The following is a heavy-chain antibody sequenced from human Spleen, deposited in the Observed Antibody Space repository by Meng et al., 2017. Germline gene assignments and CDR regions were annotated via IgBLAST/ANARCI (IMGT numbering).Heavy chain of an antibody. CDR1: GFYFNNAW. V-gene: IGHV3-15*01. J-gene: IGHJ4*02. D-gene: IGHD1-26*01. Sequence: EVQLVESGGDLVKPWGSLRLSCAASGFYFNNAWMSWIRQAPGKGLEWVGRIKSNTDGGTAEYAAPVTGRFTISRDDSKSTLYLQMSGLRIDDTGVYYCTWDDKAVSDYWGQGTLVTVSS. CDR3: TWDDKAVSDY. CDR2: IKSNTDGGTA.